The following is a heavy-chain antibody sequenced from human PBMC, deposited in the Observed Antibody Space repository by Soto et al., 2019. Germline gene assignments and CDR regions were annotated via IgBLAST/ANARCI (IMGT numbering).Heavy chain of an antibody. J-gene: IGHJ5*02. V-gene: IGHV1-2*02. CDR3: ARDSSGYSFIGWFDP. CDR1: GYTFTGYY. D-gene: IGHD5-18*01. Sequence: ASVKVSCKASGYTFTGYYMHWVRQAPGQGLEWMGWINPNSGGTNYAQKFQGRVTMTRDTSISTAYMELSRLRSDDTAVYYCARDSSGYSFIGWFDPWGQGTLVTVSS. CDR2: INPNSGGT.